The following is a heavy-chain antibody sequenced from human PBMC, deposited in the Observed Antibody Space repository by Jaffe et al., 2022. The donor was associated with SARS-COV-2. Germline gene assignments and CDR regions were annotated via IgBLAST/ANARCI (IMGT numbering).Heavy chain of an antibody. CDR3: ARDLIGYGDLDY. J-gene: IGHJ4*02. D-gene: IGHD4-17*01. V-gene: IGHV3-33*01. Sequence: QVQLVESGGGVVQPGRSLRLSCAASGFTFSSYGMHWVRQAPGKGLEWVAVIWYDGSNKYYADSVKGRFTISRDNSKNTLYLQMNSLRAEDTAVYYCARDLIGYGDLDYWGQGTLVTVSS. CDR2: IWYDGSNK. CDR1: GFTFSSYG.